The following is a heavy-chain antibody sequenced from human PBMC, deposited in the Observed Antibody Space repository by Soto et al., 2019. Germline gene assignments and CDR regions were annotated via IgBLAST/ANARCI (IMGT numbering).Heavy chain of an antibody. CDR1: GFSLSASGMR. V-gene: IGHV2-70*04. D-gene: IGHD2-15*01. Sequence: SGPTLVNPTQTLTLTCTLSGFSLSASGMRVSWIRQPPGKALEWLARIDWDDDKFYNTSLRTRLTISKDSSKNQVVLTMTNMDPVDTATYYCARMFHCSGGTCPFDYWGQGALVIVSS. CDR3: ARMFHCSGGTCPFDY. CDR2: IDWDDDK. J-gene: IGHJ4*02.